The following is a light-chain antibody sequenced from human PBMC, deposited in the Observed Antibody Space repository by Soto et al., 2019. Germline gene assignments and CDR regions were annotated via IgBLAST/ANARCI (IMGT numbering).Light chain of an antibody. CDR3: QQYNDWPLP. CDR1: QSISRT. Sequence: EIVMTQSPATLSVSPGERATLSCRASQSISRTLAWYQQRPGQAPRLLIYGASSRATGVPARFSGSGSGTEFTLTISSLQSEDFAVSYCQQYNDWPLPSGGGTKGDI. J-gene: IGKJ4*01. CDR2: GAS. V-gene: IGKV3-15*01.